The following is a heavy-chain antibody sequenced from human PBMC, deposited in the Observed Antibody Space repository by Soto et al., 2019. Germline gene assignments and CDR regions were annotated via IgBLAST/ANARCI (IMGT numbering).Heavy chain of an antibody. V-gene: IGHV1-18*01. D-gene: IGHD6-13*01. Sequence: VQSGGEVKKPGASVKVSCKASGYTFSNNGFTWVRQAPGQGLEWMGWIGGYNGNTNYAPKFQGRVPMTADTSTSTAHMELRGLRSDDTAVYYGATAIAATGPADSWGQGTLVTVSS. CDR3: ATAIAATGPADS. J-gene: IGHJ4*02. CDR1: GYTFSNNG. CDR2: IGGYNGNT.